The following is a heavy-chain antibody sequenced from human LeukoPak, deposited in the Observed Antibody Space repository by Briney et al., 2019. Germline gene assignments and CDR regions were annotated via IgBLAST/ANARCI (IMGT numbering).Heavy chain of an antibody. Sequence: SETLSLTCTVSGGSISSYYWSWIRQPAGKGLEWIGRIYTSGSTNYNPSLKSRVTMSVDTSKNQFSLKLSSVTAADTAVYYCAAGGVNCSSTSCYFSSGSNWFDPWGQGTLVTVSS. D-gene: IGHD2-2*01. CDR2: IYTSGST. CDR1: GGSISSYY. CDR3: AAGGVNCSSTSCYFSSGSNWFDP. J-gene: IGHJ5*02. V-gene: IGHV4-4*07.